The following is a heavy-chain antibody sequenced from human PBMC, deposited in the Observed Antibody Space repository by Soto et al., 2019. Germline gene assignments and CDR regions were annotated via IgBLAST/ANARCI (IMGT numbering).Heavy chain of an antibody. CDR2: IYSSGST. D-gene: IGHD1-1*01. J-gene: IGHJ4*02. CDR1: NGSISDYY. CDR3: ATHNDRGDPGPLGY. Sequence: SETLSLTCTVSNGSISDYYWSWIRQSPGKELEWIGYIYSSGSTNYNPSLKSRVTISVDTSENQFSLKLSSVTAADTAVYYCATHNDRGDPGPLGYWGQGTLVTVSS. V-gene: IGHV4-59*08.